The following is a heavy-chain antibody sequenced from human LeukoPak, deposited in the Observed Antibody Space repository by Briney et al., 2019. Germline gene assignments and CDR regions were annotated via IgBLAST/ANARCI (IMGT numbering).Heavy chain of an antibody. J-gene: IGHJ4*02. Sequence: SGGSLRLSCAASGFTVSSNYMSWVRQAPGKGLEWVSVIYSGGSTYYADSVEGRFTISRDNSKNTLYLQMNSLRAEDTAVYYCASLRDGGRDYWGQGTLVTVSS. CDR3: ASLRDGGRDY. D-gene: IGHD5/OR15-5a*01. V-gene: IGHV3-66*01. CDR1: GFTVSSNY. CDR2: IYSGGST.